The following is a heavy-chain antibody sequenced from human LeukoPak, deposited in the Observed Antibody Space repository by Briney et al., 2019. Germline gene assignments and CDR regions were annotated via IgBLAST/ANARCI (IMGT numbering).Heavy chain of an antibody. CDR2: IYYSGST. V-gene: IGHV4-39*01. CDR3: ARRGTVTTGGYFDY. CDR1: GGSISSSSYY. D-gene: IGHD4-17*01. J-gene: IGHJ4*02. Sequence: PSETLSLTCTVSGGSISSSSYYWGWIRQPPGKGLEWIGSIYYSGSTYYNPSLKSRDTISVDTSKNQFSLKLSSVTAADTAVYYCARRGTVTTGGYFDYWGQGTLVTVSS.